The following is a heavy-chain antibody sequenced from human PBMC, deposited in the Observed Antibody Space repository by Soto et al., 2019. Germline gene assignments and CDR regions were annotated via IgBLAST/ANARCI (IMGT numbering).Heavy chain of an antibody. Sequence: QLQLQESGSGLVKPSQTLSLTCAVSGGSISSGGYSWSWIRQPPGKGLEWLGYIYHSGSTYYNPSLKSRVTISVDRSKNQFSLKLSSVTAADTAVYYCARGQLYGGAYYFDYWGQGTLVTVSS. CDR1: GGSISSGGYS. D-gene: IGHD3-16*02. CDR3: ARGQLYGGAYYFDY. V-gene: IGHV4-30-2*01. CDR2: IYHSGST. J-gene: IGHJ4*02.